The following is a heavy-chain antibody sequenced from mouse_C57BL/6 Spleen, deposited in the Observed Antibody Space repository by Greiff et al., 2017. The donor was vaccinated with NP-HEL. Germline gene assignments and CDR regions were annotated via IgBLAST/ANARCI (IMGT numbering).Heavy chain of an antibody. V-gene: IGHV1-19*01. CDR3: AREAVGGPSWYFDV. Sequence: EVQLQQSGPVLVKPGASVKMSCKASGYTFTDYYMNWVKQSHGKSLEWIGVINPYNGGTSYNQKFKGKATLTVDKSSSTAYMELNSLTSEDSAVYYCAREAVGGPSWYFDVWGTGTTVTVSS. CDR2: INPYNGGT. D-gene: IGHD1-1*01. CDR1: GYTFTDYY. J-gene: IGHJ1*03.